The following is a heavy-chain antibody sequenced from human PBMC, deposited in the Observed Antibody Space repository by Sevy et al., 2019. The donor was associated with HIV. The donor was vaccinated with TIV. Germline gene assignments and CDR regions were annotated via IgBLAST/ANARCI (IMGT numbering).Heavy chain of an antibody. D-gene: IGHD3-22*01. CDR3: ARDKGANYYDSSGYHNWFDP. Sequence: SETLSLTCTVSGGSISSYYWSWIRQPAGKGLEWIGRIYTSGSTNYNPSLKSRVTMSVDTSKNQFSLKLSSVTAADPAVYYCARDKGANYYDSSGYHNWFDPWGQGTLVTVSS. CDR2: IYTSGST. CDR1: GGSISSYY. V-gene: IGHV4-4*07. J-gene: IGHJ5*02.